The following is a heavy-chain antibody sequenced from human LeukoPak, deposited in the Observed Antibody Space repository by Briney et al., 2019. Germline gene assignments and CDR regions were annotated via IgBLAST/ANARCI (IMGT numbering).Heavy chain of an antibody. V-gene: IGHV1-69*13. CDR3: VRAPVVPAAMVRFYYYYYYMDV. CDR2: IIPIFGTA. D-gene: IGHD2-2*01. Sequence: SVKVSCKASGGTFSSYAISWVRQAPGQGLEWMGGIIPIFGTANYAQKFQGRVTITADESTSTAYMELSSLRSEDTAVYYCVRAPVVPAAMVRFYYYYYYMDVWGKGTTVTVSS. CDR1: GGTFSSYA. J-gene: IGHJ6*03.